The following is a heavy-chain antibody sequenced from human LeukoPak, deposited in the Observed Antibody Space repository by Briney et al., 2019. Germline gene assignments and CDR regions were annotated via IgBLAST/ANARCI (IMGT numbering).Heavy chain of an antibody. V-gene: IGHV3-9*01. CDR1: GFTFDDYA. CDR3: AKGGGLYSSSWYRGNFDY. J-gene: IGHJ4*02. Sequence: SLRLSCAASGFTFDDYAMHWVRQAPGKGLEWVSGISWNSGSIGYADSVKGRFTISRDNAKNSLYLQMNSLRAEDTALYYCAKGGGLYSSSWYRGNFDYWGQGTPVTVSS. D-gene: IGHD6-13*01. CDR2: ISWNSGSI.